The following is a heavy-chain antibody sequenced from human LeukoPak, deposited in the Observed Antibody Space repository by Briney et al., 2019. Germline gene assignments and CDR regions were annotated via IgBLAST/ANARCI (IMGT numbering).Heavy chain of an antibody. CDR2: ISSSGSTI. J-gene: IGHJ5*02. V-gene: IGHV3-48*03. CDR1: GFTFSSYE. Sequence: GGSLRLSCAASGFTFSSYEMNWVRQAPGKGLELVSYISSSGSTIYYADSVKGRFTISRDNAKNSLYLQMNSLRAEDTAVYYCARVGSGSKYNWFDPWGQGTLVTVSS. D-gene: IGHD1-26*01. CDR3: ARVGSGSKYNWFDP.